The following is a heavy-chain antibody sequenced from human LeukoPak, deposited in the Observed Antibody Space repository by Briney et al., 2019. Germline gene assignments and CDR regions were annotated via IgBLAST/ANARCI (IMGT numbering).Heavy chain of an antibody. V-gene: IGHV1-46*01. J-gene: IGHJ5*02. CDR3: ARRLREDNWFDP. D-gene: IGHD4-17*01. CDR1: GYTFTNYY. CDR2: ISPSGAST. Sequence: GASVKVSCKASGYTFTNYYMHWVRQAPGQGLEWMGMISPSGASTSYAQKFQGRVTMTRDTSISTAYMELSRLRSDDTAVYYCARRLREDNWFDPWGQGTLVTVSS.